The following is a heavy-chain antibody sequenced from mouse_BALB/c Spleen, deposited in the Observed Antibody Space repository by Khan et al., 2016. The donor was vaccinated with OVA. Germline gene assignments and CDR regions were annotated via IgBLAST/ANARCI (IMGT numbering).Heavy chain of an antibody. CDR2: IHYSGST. V-gene: IGHV3-1*02. D-gene: IGHD1-1*01. CDR3: ARSGTTVVAYWYFDV. CDR1: GYSITSGYS. J-gene: IGHJ1*01. Sequence: EVQLQESGPDLVKPSQSLSLTCTVTGYSITSGYSWHWIRQFPGNKLEWMGYIHYSGSTNYNPSLTSRISITRDTSKNQFFLQLNSVTTEDTVTYYCARSGTTVVAYWYFDVWGAGTAVTVSS.